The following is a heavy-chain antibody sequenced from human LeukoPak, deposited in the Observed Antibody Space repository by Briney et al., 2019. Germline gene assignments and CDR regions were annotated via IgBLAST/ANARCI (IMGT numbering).Heavy chain of an antibody. J-gene: IGHJ5*02. Sequence: SETLSFTCTVSGGSISSYYWSWIRQPAGKGLEWIGRIYTSGSTNYNPSLKSRVTMSVDTSKNQFSLKLSSVTAADTAVYYCAREGSSPSYDSSGPRWWWFDPWGQGTLVTVSS. CDR3: AREGSSPSYDSSGPRWWWFDP. D-gene: IGHD3-22*01. V-gene: IGHV4-4*07. CDR1: GGSISSYY. CDR2: IYTSGST.